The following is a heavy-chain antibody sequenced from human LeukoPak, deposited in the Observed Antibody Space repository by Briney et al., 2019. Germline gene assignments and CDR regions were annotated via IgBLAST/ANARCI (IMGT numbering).Heavy chain of an antibody. CDR1: GITFTNAW. V-gene: IGHV3-72*01. CDR3: ARVVSDSSGWYHFDY. D-gene: IGHD6-19*01. Sequence: GGSLRLSCAASGITFTNAWMTWARQAPGKGLEWVGRITKKANSYTTQYAASVKGRFTISGDDSKNSLFLQMNSLKTEDTAVYYCARVVSDSSGWYHFDYWGQGTLVTVSS. J-gene: IGHJ4*02. CDR2: ITKKANSYTT.